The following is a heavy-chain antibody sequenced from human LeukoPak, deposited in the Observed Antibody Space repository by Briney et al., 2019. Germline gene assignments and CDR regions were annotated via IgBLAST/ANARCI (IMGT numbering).Heavy chain of an antibody. CDR2: IYYSGST. J-gene: IGHJ3*02. Sequence: PSETLSLTCAVSGYSISSGYYWSWIRQPPGKGLEWIGYIYYSGSTNYNPSLKSRVTISVDTSKNQFSLKLSSVTAADTAVYYCARTDEDYCSSTSCPDAFDIWGQGTMVTVSS. D-gene: IGHD2-2*01. CDR1: GYSISSGYY. V-gene: IGHV4-61*01. CDR3: ARTDEDYCSSTSCPDAFDI.